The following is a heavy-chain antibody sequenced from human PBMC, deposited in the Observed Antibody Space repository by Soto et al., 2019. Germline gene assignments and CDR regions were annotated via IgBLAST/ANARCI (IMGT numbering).Heavy chain of an antibody. V-gene: IGHV4-39*01. J-gene: IGHJ4*02. CDR1: GASISGSYYY. D-gene: IGHD1-20*01. CDR2: VFYTGFT. CDR3: ATSQKGYNWNYFDH. Sequence: SETLSLSCAVSGASISGSYYYWAWLRQAPGKGPEWIGSVFYTGFTSYNPSLESRVSVSVDTSKSQFSLKLSAVTAADTAVYYCATSQKGYNWNYFDHWGQGALVTVSS.